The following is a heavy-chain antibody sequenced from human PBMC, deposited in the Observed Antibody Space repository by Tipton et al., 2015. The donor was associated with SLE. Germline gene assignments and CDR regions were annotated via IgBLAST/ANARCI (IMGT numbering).Heavy chain of an antibody. V-gene: IGHV3-30*02. CDR1: EFSFSSYE. CDR2: IRPDGSHE. CDR3: AKDFTNYGMDV. Sequence: SLRLSCAASEFSFSSYEMNWVRQAPGKGLEWLTFIRPDGSHESYGDSVKGRFTISRDTSKNTLFLQMKSLRVDDTGVYYCAKDFTNYGMDVWGQGTTVTVSS. D-gene: IGHD3-16*01. J-gene: IGHJ6*02.